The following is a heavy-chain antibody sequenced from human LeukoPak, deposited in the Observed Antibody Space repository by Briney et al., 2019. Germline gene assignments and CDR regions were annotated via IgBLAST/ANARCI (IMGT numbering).Heavy chain of an antibody. CDR1: GFTFSNAW. V-gene: IGHV3-15*01. J-gene: IGHJ6*02. D-gene: IGHD3-9*01. CDR2: IKSKTDGGTT. Sequence: GGSLRLSCAASGFTFSNAWMSWVRQAPGKGLEWVGRIKSKTDGGTTDYAAPVKGRFTISRDDSKNTLYLQMNSLKTEDTAVYYCTTGSGVLRYFDWLLRSNVDVWGQGTTVTVSS. CDR3: TTGSGVLRYFDWLLRSNVDV.